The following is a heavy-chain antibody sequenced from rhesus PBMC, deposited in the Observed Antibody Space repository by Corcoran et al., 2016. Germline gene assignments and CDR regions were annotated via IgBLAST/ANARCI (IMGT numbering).Heavy chain of an antibody. CDR2: IRRGVSH. CDR1: GGSVSGYW. Sequence: QVQLQQWGEGLVKPSETLSLTCAVYGGSVSGYWWGWIRKPPGNGLEWIGRIRRGVSHNYNPSLKSLVPLSIGTSKNHFSLKLSSVTAADTALYYCARLERSDHKNYYGLDSWGQGVVVTVSS. CDR3: ARLERSDHKNYYGLDS. V-gene: IGHV4-160*01. J-gene: IGHJ6*01. D-gene: IGHD3-22*01.